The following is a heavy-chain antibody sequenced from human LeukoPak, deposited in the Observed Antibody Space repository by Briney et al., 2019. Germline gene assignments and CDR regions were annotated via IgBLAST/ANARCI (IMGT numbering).Heavy chain of an antibody. J-gene: IGHJ4*02. D-gene: IGHD3-22*01. V-gene: IGHV4-61*01. CDR2: ICYSGNT. CDR1: GGSISSSTYY. Sequence: SETLSLTCTVSGGSISSSTYYWGWIRQPPGKGLEWIGYICYSGNTNYNPSLESRATISIDTSKNQFSLKLRSVTAAVTAVYYCARDSSSGYYTFDQWGQGTLVTVSS. CDR3: ARDSSSGYYTFDQ.